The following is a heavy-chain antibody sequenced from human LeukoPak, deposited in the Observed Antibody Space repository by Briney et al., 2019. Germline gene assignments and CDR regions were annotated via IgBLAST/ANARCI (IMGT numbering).Heavy chain of an antibody. J-gene: IGHJ5*02. Sequence: ASVKVSCKASGYTFTGYYMHWVRQAPGQGLEWMGWINPNSGGTNYAQKFQGRVTMTRDTSISTAYMELSRLRSDDTAVYYCARSLDAADPNWFDPWGQGTLVTVSS. CDR3: ARSLDAADPNWFDP. CDR1: GYTFTGYY. CDR2: INPNSGGT. V-gene: IGHV1-2*02.